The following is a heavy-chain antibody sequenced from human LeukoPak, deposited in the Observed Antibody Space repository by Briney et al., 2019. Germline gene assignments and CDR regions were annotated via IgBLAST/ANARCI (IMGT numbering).Heavy chain of an antibody. D-gene: IGHD3-22*01. V-gene: IGHV1-2*02. Sequence: ASVKVSCKASGYTFTGYYMHWVRQAPGQGLEWMGWINPNSGGTNYAQKFQGRVTMTRDTSISTAYMELSRLRSDDTAVYYCARNPAGYYYDSSGYYYRFVPWGQGTLVTVSS. J-gene: IGHJ5*02. CDR2: INPNSGGT. CDR1: GYTFTGYY. CDR3: ARNPAGYYYDSSGYYYRFVP.